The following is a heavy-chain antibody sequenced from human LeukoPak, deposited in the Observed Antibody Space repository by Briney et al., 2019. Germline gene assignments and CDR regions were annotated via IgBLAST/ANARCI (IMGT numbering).Heavy chain of an antibody. J-gene: IGHJ5*02. V-gene: IGHV1-8*01. CDR3: GRKNYGSNRWFDP. CDR1: RYTFTSYD. D-gene: IGHD4/OR15-4a*01. CDR2: MNPNSGNT. Sequence: ASVKVSCKASRYTFTSYDINWVRQAPGQGLEWMGWMNPNSGNTGYAQKFQGRVTMTRNTSVSTAYMELSSLRSEDTAVYYCGRKNYGSNRWFDPWGQGTLVTVSS.